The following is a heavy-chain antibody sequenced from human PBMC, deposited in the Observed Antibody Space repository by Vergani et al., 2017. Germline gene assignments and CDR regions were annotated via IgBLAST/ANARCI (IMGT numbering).Heavy chain of an antibody. V-gene: IGHV1-69-2*01. Sequence: VQLVQSGAEVKKPGSSVKVSCKASGGTFTDYYMHWVQQAPGKGLEWMGLVDPEDGETIYAEKFQGRVTITAYTSKDKAYMALSSLRSEDTAVYYCATIYSSGSAPDAFDIWGQGTMVTVSS. D-gene: IGHD6-19*01. CDR3: ATIYSSGSAPDAFDI. CDR1: GGTFTDYY. CDR2: VDPEDGET. J-gene: IGHJ3*02.